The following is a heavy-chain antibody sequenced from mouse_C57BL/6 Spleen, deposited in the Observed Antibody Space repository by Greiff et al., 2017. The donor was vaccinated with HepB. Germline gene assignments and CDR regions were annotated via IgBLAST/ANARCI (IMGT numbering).Heavy chain of an antibody. D-gene: IGHD2-3*01. CDR1: GFTFTDYY. CDR2: IRNKANGYTT. Sequence: EVKVVESGGGLVQPGGSLSLSCEASGFTFTDYYMSWVRQPQGKALEWLGFIRNKANGYTTEYSASVKGRFTISRDNSQSILYLQMNALRAEDSATYYCARYDGSGYFGVWGTGTTVTVSS. V-gene: IGHV7-3*01. CDR3: ARYDGSGYFGV. J-gene: IGHJ1*03.